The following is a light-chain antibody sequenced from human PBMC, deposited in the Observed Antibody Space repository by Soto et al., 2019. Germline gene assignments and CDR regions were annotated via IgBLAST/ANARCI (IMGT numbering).Light chain of an antibody. CDR1: SSDVGSYNY. V-gene: IGLV2-14*01. J-gene: IGLJ3*02. Sequence: QSALTQPASVSGSPGQSITISCTGTSSDVGSYNYVSWYQQHPAKVPKLVIYDVSNRPSGVSNRFSGSKSGNTASLTISGLQSEDEADYYCSSYTSSSTRVFGGGTKVTVL. CDR3: SSYTSSSTRV. CDR2: DVS.